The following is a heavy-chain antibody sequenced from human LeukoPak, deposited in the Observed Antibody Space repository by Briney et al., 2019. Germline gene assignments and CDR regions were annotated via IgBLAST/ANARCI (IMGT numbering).Heavy chain of an antibody. CDR2: VNPTDGGT. J-gene: IGHJ4*02. Sequence: VASVKVSCKASGYTFSSYYIHWVRQAPGQGLQWMGIVNPTDGGTQYAQNFQGRVTMTRDTSTSTVYMELSSLTSEDTAVYFCTRSGVVGAPGDFDCWGQGTLITVSS. CDR3: TRSGVVGAPGDFDC. CDR1: GYTFSSYY. V-gene: IGHV1-46*01. D-gene: IGHD2-15*01.